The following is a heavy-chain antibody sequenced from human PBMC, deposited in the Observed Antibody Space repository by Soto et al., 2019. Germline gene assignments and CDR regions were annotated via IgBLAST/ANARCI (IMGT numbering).Heavy chain of an antibody. CDR3: ARDPGVNIGDYYYGMDV. CDR1: GFTFSSYW. D-gene: IGHD2-15*01. V-gene: IGHV3-7*01. J-gene: IGHJ6*02. Sequence: GGSLRLSCAASGFTFSSYWMSWVRQAPGKGLEWVANIKQDGSEKYYVDSVKGRFTISRDNAKNSLYLQMNSLRAEDTAVYYCARDPGVNIGDYYYGMDVWGQGTTVTVSS. CDR2: IKQDGSEK.